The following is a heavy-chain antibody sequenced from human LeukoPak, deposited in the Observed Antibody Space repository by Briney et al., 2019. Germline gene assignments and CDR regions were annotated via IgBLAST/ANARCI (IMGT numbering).Heavy chain of an antibody. Sequence: GRSLRLSCAASGFTFDDYAMHWVRQAPGKGLEWVSGISWNSGSIGYADSVKGRFTISRDNAKNSLYLQMNSLRAEDMALYYCAKDIGGYGTYYGMDVWGQGTTVTVSS. J-gene: IGHJ6*02. CDR2: ISWNSGSI. D-gene: IGHD5-12*01. V-gene: IGHV3-9*03. CDR3: AKDIGGYGTYYGMDV. CDR1: GFTFDDYA.